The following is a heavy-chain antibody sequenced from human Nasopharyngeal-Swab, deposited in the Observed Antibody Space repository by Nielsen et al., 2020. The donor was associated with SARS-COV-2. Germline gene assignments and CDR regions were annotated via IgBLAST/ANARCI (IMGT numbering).Heavy chain of an antibody. J-gene: IGHJ3*02. CDR3: AAPYCSSTSCSDAFDI. V-gene: IGHV1-58*02. CDR1: GFTFTSSA. Sequence: SVKVSCKASGFTFTSSAMQWVRQARGQSLEWIGWIVVGSGNTNYAKKFQERVTITRDMSTSTAYMELSSLRSEDTAVYYCAAPYCSSTSCSDAFDIWGQGTMVTVSS. CDR2: IVVGSGNT. D-gene: IGHD2-2*01.